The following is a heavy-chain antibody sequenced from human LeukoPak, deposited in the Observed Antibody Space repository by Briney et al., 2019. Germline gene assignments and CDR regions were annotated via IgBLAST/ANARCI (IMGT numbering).Heavy chain of an antibody. Sequence: QPGGSLRLSCAASGFTFSSYGMHWVRQAPGKGLEWVAFIRYDGSNKYYADSVKGRFTISRDNSKNTLYLQMNSLRAEDTAVYYCAKDLIAAILFDYWGQGTLVTVSS. CDR2: IRYDGSNK. D-gene: IGHD2-15*01. CDR1: GFTFSSYG. J-gene: IGHJ4*02. CDR3: AKDLIAAILFDY. V-gene: IGHV3-30*02.